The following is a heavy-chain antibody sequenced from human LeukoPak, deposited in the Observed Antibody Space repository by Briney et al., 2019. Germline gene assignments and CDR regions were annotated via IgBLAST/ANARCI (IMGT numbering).Heavy chain of an antibody. Sequence: ASVKVSCKASGYTFTSYDINWVRQATGQGLEWMGWMNPNSGNTGYAQKFQGRVTMTRNTSISTAYMELSSLRSEDTAVYYCARGLLGVVTAIPYYYYYYYMDVWGKGTTVTISS. V-gene: IGHV1-8*01. CDR3: ARGLLGVVTAIPYYYYYYYMDV. CDR2: MNPNSGNT. D-gene: IGHD2-21*02. CDR1: GYTFTSYD. J-gene: IGHJ6*03.